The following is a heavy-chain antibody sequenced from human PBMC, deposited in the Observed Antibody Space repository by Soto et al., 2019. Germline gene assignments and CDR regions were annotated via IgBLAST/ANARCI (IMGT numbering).Heavy chain of an antibody. D-gene: IGHD2-8*01. J-gene: IGHJ4*02. CDR2: INPRGGST. CDR3: ATQSSNAQTFDY. V-gene: IGHV1-46*01. CDR1: GYTFTSYY. Sequence: QVQLVQSGAEVKKPGASVKDSCKASGYTFTSYYMHWVRQPPGQGLEWMGIINPRGGSTSYAQKYQARVTMTRDTSTSTVYKDLSSQRSEDTPVYYCATQSSNAQTFDYWGQGTLVTVSS.